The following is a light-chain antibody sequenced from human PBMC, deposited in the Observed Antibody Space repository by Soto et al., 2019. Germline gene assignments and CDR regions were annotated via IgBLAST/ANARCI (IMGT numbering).Light chain of an antibody. J-gene: IGKJ4*01. CDR1: HSINSW. CDR3: QHYHSHPIT. Sequence: DIQMAQFPPTLSASVGDRVTITCRASHSINSWLAWYHQKPGKAPKLLIYDGFNLEGGLPSKFSGSGYGSEFTLTINFLQADDSGTYFCQHYHSHPITFGGGTKVQI. CDR2: DGF. V-gene: IGKV1-5*01.